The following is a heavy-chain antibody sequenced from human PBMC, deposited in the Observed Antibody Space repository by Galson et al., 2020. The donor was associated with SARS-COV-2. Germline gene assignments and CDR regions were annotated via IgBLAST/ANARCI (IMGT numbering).Heavy chain of an antibody. CDR1: GFTFSSYS. CDR3: SRGGYYDSSGPDLYYYYGMDV. D-gene: IGHD3-22*01. V-gene: IGHV3-48*02. CDR2: ISSSSSTI. J-gene: IGHJ6*02. Sequence: GESLKISCAASGFTFSSYSMNWVRQDPGKGLEWVSYISSSSSTIYYADSVKGRFTISRDNAKNSLYLQMNSLRDEDTAVYYCSRGGYYDSSGPDLYYYYGMDVWGQGTTVTVSS.